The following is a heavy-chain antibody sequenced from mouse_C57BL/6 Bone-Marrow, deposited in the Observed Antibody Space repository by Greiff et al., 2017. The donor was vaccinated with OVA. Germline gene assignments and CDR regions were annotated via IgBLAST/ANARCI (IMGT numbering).Heavy chain of an antibody. CDR3: ARGETFWYFDV. CDR1: GFTFSDFY. CDR2: SRNKANDYTT. V-gene: IGHV7-1*01. J-gene: IGHJ1*03. Sequence: EVQLVESGGGLVQSGRSLRLSCATSGFTFSDFYMEWVRQAPGKGLEWIAASRNKANDYTTEYSASVKGRFIVSRDTSQSILYLQMNALRAEDTAIYYCARGETFWYFDVWGTGTTVTVSS.